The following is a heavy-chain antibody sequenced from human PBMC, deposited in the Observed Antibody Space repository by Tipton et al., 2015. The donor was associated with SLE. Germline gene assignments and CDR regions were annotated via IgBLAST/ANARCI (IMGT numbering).Heavy chain of an antibody. CDR3: AKDSNVNSRAGEYAFDI. CDR1: GFTFSSYG. Sequence: GSLRLSCAASGFTFSSYGMHWVRQAPGKGLEWVAFIRYDGSNKYYADSVKGRFTISRDNSKNTLYLQMNSLRAEDTAVYYCAKDSNVNSRAGEYAFDIWGQGTMVTVSS. D-gene: IGHD3-10*01. V-gene: IGHV3-30*02. J-gene: IGHJ3*02. CDR2: IRYDGSNK.